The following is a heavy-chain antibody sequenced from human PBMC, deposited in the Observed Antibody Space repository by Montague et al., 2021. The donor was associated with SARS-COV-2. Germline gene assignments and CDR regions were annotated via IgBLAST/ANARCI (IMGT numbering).Heavy chain of an antibody. CDR3: AKDQGRERKRAFDS. D-gene: IGHD1-26*01. Sequence: SLRLSCAASGFSFSSYGMHWVRQASGKGLEWVAVIGLDGSNEYYADPVKGRFTISRDNSKNTLYLQMNSLRAEDTAVYYCAKDQGRERKRAFDSWGQGILVTVSS. J-gene: IGHJ4*02. CDR2: IGLDGSNE. V-gene: IGHV3-33*06. CDR1: GFSFSSYG.